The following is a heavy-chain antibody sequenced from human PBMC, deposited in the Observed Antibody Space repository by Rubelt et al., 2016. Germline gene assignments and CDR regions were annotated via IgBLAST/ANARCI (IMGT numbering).Heavy chain of an antibody. CDR2: ISPNTGKT. Sequence: QVQLVQSGAEVKKPGASVKVSCKASGYIFSSYGLSWVRQAPGQGLEWMGWISPNTGKTNYAQALQVRVTMTTDTSTGTAYMGLRSLRSDDTAVDYCARERVPGYWGQGTLVTVSS. V-gene: IGHV1-18*01. D-gene: IGHD2-2*01. J-gene: IGHJ4*02. CDR1: GYIFSSYG. CDR3: ARERVPGY.